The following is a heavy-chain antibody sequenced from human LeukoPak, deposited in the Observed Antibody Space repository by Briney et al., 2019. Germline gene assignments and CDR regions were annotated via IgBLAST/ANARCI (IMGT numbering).Heavy chain of an antibody. Sequence: GASVKVSCKASGYTFTSYGISWVRQAPGQGLEWMGIINPSGGSTSYAQKFQGRVTMTRDTSTSTVYMELSSLRSEDTAVYYCAREAESYDSSGSFVWFDPWGQGTLVTVSS. J-gene: IGHJ5*02. CDR3: AREAESYDSSGSFVWFDP. CDR2: INPSGGST. D-gene: IGHD3-22*01. V-gene: IGHV1-46*01. CDR1: GYTFTSYG.